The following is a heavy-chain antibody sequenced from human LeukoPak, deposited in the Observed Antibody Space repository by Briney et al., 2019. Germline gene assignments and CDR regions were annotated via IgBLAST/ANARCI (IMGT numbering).Heavy chain of an antibody. CDR3: TRMSKVTTSYYYYYMDV. Sequence: PSETLSLTRTVSGGSISSYYWSWIRQPAGKGLEWIGRIYSGGYNYNPSLKSRVTLSVDTSKNQLSLKLSSVTAADTAVYYCTRMSKVTTSYYYYYMDVWGKGTTVTVSS. CDR2: IYSGGY. V-gene: IGHV4-4*07. J-gene: IGHJ6*03. CDR1: GGSISSYY. D-gene: IGHD4-11*01.